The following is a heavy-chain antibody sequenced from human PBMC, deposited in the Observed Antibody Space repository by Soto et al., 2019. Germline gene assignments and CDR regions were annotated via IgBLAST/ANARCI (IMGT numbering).Heavy chain of an antibody. Sequence: PGGSLRLSCAASGFTFSSYWMHWVRQAPGKGLVWVSRINSDGSSTSYADSVKGRFTISRDNAKNTLYLQMNSLRAEDTAVYYCARYGIAAAGYYPWGQGTLVTVSS. CDR2: INSDGSST. J-gene: IGHJ5*02. CDR3: ARYGIAAAGYYP. D-gene: IGHD6-25*01. V-gene: IGHV3-74*01. CDR1: GFTFSSYW.